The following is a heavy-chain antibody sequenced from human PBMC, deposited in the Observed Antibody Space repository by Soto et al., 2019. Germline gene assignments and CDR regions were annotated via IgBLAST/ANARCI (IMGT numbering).Heavy chain of an antibody. V-gene: IGHV6-1*01. D-gene: IGHD3-10*01. CDR1: GDSVSSYSAA. CDR2: TYYRSRFFS. Sequence: PSQTLSLTCAISGDSVSSYSAAWNWIRQSPSGGLEWLGRTYYRSRFFSDYAESVKSRIIINPDTSKNQFSLQLKSVTPEDTAVYYCVRDRYISSGWFDPWGQGTPVTVS. J-gene: IGHJ5*02. CDR3: VRDRYISSGWFDP.